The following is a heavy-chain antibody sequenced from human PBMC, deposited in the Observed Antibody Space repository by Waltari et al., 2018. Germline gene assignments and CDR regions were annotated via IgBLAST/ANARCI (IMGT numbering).Heavy chain of an antibody. D-gene: IGHD1-26*01. CDR2: IYDEGST. CDR3: VTLRKDYSDPHFDH. J-gene: IGHJ4*02. Sequence: QLVETGGGLIQPGGSLRLSCTVSGSTVSNHYRSWVRQAPGKGREGVSIIYDEGSTYNADSVKGRFTIFRDNSENALHLQLSGLRAEDTAVYYCVTLRKDYSDPHFDHWGQGTLVTVSS. V-gene: IGHV3-53*02. CDR1: GSTVSNHY.